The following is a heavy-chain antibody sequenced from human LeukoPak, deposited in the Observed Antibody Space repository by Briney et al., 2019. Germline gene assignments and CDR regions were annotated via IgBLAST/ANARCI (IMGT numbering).Heavy chain of an antibody. CDR2: IYFTGST. D-gene: IGHD2-2*01. J-gene: IGHJ4*02. CDR3: ATNEPRYCSSTSCYGPFDY. CDR1: GGSISSGGYS. V-gene: IGHV4-30-2*03. Sequence: PSETLSLTCAVSGGSISSGGYSWSWIRPPPGKGLEWIGSIYFTGSTYYNPSLKNRVTVSVDTSKNQFSLKLSSVTAADTAVYYCATNEPRYCSSTSCYGPFDYWGQGTLITVSS.